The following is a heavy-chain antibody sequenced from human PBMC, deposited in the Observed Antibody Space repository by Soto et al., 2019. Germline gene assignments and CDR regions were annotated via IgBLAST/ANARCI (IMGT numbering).Heavy chain of an antibody. CDR3: AREPVMNTAMAIDY. V-gene: IGHV4-30-4*01. Sequence: SETLSLACPVSGCSISSGDYYWSWIRQPPGKGLEWIGYIYYSGSTYYNPSLKSRVTIPVDTSKNQFSLKLSSVTAADTAVYYCAREPVMNTAMAIDYWGQGTLVTVSS. J-gene: IGHJ4*02. CDR1: GCSISSGDYY. CDR2: IYYSGST. D-gene: IGHD5-18*01.